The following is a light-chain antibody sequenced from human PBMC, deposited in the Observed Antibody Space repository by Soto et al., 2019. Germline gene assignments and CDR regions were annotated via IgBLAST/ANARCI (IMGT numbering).Light chain of an antibody. Sequence: DIQMTHSPSTLSASVGDRVTITFRASQTISSWLAWYQQKPGKAPNLLIYDASTLERGVPSRFSGTGSGTEFTLTIDRLQPDDFATYYCQQYHTSSITFGQGTRLEI. CDR1: QTISSW. J-gene: IGKJ5*01. CDR2: DAS. CDR3: QQYHTSSIT. V-gene: IGKV1-5*01.